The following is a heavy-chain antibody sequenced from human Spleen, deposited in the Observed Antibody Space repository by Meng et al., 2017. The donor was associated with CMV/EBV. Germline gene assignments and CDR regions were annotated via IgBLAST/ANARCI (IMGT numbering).Heavy chain of an antibody. CDR2: INWNGGGT. CDR3: ARGDYYHSSTYLSGDY. J-gene: IGHJ4*02. Sequence: GGSLRLSCAVSGFTFDDYGMSWVRQVPGKGLEWVCGINWNGGGTAYVDSVKGRFTSSRDNAKNSVFLQMNSVRADDTALYYCARGDYYHSSTYLSGDYWGQGTQVTVSS. CDR1: GFTFDDYG. D-gene: IGHD3-22*01. V-gene: IGHV3-20*04.